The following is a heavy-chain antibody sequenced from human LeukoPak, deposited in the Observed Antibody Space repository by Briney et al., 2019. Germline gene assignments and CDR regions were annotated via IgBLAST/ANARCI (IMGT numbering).Heavy chain of an antibody. CDR1: GGSISSSSYY. Sequence: SETLSLTCTVSGGSISSSSYYWGWIRQPSGKGLEWIGSTFYSGSTYYNPSLKSRVIISVDTSKNQFSLKLSSVTAADTAVYYCARRGVYCSSTSCEYYYYYGMDVWGQGTTVTVSS. CDR2: TFYSGST. V-gene: IGHV4-39*01. D-gene: IGHD2-2*01. CDR3: ARRGVYCSSTSCEYYYYYGMDV. J-gene: IGHJ6*02.